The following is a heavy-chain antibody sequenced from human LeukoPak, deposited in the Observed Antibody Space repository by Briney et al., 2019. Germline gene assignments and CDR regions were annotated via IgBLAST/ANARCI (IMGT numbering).Heavy chain of an antibody. V-gene: IGHV1-18*01. CDR2: ISTYTGDT. CDR3: TRATIPAAGIDY. D-gene: IGHD6-13*01. Sequence: ASVNVSCKASGYTFTSYGVSWVRQAPGQGLECMGWISTYTGDTNYAQKLQGRLTMTTDTSASTAFMELRSLTSDDTAVYYCTRATIPAAGIDYWGQGTLVTVSS. CDR1: GYTFTSYG. J-gene: IGHJ4*02.